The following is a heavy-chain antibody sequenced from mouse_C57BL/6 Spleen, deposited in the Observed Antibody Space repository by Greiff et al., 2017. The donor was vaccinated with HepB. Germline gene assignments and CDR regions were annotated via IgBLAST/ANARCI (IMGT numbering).Heavy chain of an antibody. J-gene: IGHJ4*01. D-gene: IGHD1-1*01. V-gene: IGHV5-17*01. CDR2: ISSGSSTI. CDR3: ARPGLLFYSMDY. CDR1: GFTFSDYG. Sequence: EVKVVKSGGGLVKPGGSLKLSCAASGFTFSDYGMHWVRQAPEKGLEWVAYISSGSSTIYYADTVKGRFTISRDNAKNTLFLQMTSLRSEDTAMYYCARPGLLFYSMDYWGQGTSVTVSS.